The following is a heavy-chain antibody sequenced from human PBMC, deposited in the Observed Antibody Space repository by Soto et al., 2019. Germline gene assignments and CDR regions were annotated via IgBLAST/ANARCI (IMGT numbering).Heavy chain of an antibody. Sequence: GESLKISCKGSGYSFTSYWIGWVRQMPGKGLEWMGIIYPGDSDTRYSPSFQGQVTISADKSISTAYLQWSSLKASDTAMYYCARTSGNCGGDCFLSLYYYYGMDVWGQGTTVTVSS. CDR2: IYPGDSDT. D-gene: IGHD2-21*02. CDR1: GYSFTSYW. V-gene: IGHV5-51*01. J-gene: IGHJ6*02. CDR3: ARTSGNCGGDCFLSLYYYYGMDV.